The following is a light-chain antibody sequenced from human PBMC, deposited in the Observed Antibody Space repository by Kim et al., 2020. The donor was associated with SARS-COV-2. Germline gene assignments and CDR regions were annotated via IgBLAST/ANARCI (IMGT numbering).Light chain of an antibody. CDR1: QNINSW. Sequence: DIQMTQSPSTLSASVGDRVTITCRASQNINSWLAWYQQRPREAPKLLIYKASTLESGVPSRFSGSGSGTEFSLTITGLQPDDFATYYCQQYDTYWTFGQGTKVDIK. V-gene: IGKV1-5*03. CDR3: QQYDTYWT. CDR2: KAS. J-gene: IGKJ1*01.